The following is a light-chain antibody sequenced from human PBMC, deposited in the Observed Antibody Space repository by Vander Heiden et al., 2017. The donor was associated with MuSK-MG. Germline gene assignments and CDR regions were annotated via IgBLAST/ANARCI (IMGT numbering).Light chain of an antibody. V-gene: IGLV3-1*01. CDR2: KDN. J-gene: IGLJ2*01. Sequence: SYELTHAPSLSVSPGQTANITCSGDTLGDKYASWYQQHPGQSPVLVIYKDNRRPSEIPERFSGSNSGNTATLTINGTQPIDEAEYYCQTWDSSAAVFGGGTKLTVL. CDR3: QTWDSSAAV. CDR1: TLGDKY.